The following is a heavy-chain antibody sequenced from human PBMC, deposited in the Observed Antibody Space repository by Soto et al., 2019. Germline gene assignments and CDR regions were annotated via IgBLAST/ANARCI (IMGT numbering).Heavy chain of an antibody. Sequence: SETLSLTCTVSGGSISSYYWSWIRQPPGKGLEWIGYIYYSGSTNYNPSLKSRVTISVDTSKNQFSLKLSSVTAADTAVYYCARRGGLADYYYMDVWGKGTTVTVSS. CDR1: GGSISSYY. V-gene: IGHV4-59*08. D-gene: IGHD3-10*01. CDR2: IYYSGST. J-gene: IGHJ6*03. CDR3: ARRGGLADYYYMDV.